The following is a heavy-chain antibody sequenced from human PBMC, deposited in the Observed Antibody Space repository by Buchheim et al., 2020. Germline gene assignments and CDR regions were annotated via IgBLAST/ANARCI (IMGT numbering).Heavy chain of an antibody. D-gene: IGHD3-3*01. J-gene: IGHJ6*02. CDR1: GFTFSSYS. Sequence: EVQLVESGGGLVKPGGSLRLSCAASGFTFSSYSMNWVRQAPGKGLEWVSSISSSSSYIYYADSVKGRFTISRDNAKNSLYLQMNSLRAEDTAVYYCARDRGYDCWSGYWTLGGDYYYGMDVWGQGTT. CDR3: ARDRGYDCWSGYWTLGGDYYYGMDV. V-gene: IGHV3-21*01. CDR2: ISSSSSYI.